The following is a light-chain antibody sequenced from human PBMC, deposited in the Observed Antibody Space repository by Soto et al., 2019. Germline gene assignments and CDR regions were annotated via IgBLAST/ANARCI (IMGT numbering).Light chain of an antibody. CDR3: QQSSSTPWT. J-gene: IGKJ1*01. CDR1: QIISSY. V-gene: IGKV1-39*01. Sequence: DIQMTQSPSSLSASVGDRVTITCRASQIISSYLNWYQQKPGKAPNLLIYAASSLQSGVPSRFSGSGSGTDFTLTISSLQPEDFATYYCQQSSSTPWTFGQGTQGQSK. CDR2: AAS.